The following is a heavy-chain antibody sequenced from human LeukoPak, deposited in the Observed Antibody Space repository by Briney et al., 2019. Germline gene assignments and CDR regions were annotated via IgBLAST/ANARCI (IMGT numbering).Heavy chain of an antibody. D-gene: IGHD3-9*01. V-gene: IGHV1-18*01. CDR1: GYMFNIYG. CDR2: TSVNNGDT. Sequence: GASVKVSCKASGYMFNIYGISWVRQAPGQGLEWMAWTSVNNGDTKYGQKFQGRVTVTTDTSTSTVYLELGRLRPDDTAVYYCVRDQYLNVMTGFDDWGQGTLVTVSS. CDR3: VRDQYLNVMTGFDD. J-gene: IGHJ4*02.